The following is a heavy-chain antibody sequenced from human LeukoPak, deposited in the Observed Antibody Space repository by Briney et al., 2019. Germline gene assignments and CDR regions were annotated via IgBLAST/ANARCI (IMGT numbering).Heavy chain of an antibody. J-gene: IGHJ6*02. D-gene: IGHD2-2*01. CDR3: ARDRVVPAAMLGYYYYYGMDV. CDR2: INSDGSST. CDR1: GFTSSSYW. V-gene: IGHV3-74*01. Sequence: PGGSLRLSCAASGFTSSSYWMHWVRQAPGKGLVWVSRINSDGSSTSYADSVKGRFTISRDNAKNTLYLQMNSLRAEDTAVYYCARDRVVPAAMLGYYYYYGMDVWGQGTTVTVSS.